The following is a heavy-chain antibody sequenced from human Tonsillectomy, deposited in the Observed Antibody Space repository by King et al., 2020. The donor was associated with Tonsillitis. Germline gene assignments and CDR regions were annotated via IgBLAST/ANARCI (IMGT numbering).Heavy chain of an antibody. CDR2: IYSDAFST. CDR1: GFTFSSYA. Sequence: VQLVESGGGLVQPGGSLRLSCAASGFTFSSYAMSWVRQAPGKGLEWVSVIYSDAFSTYYADSVKGRFTISRDNSKNTLYLQMNSLRAEDTAVYYCAKALGENWGQGTLVTFSS. CDR3: AKALGEN. V-gene: IGHV3-23*03. J-gene: IGHJ4*02. D-gene: IGHD2/OR15-2a*01.